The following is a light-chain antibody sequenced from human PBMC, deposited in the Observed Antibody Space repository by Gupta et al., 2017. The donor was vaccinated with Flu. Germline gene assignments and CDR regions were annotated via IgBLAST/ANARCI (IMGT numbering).Light chain of an antibody. CDR2: AAS. V-gene: IGKV1-5*03. J-gene: IGKJ2*01. CDR3: QQYESFPYT. Sequence: PSPLSASLGDTITITCRASQSIRWWLAWFQQRPGKAPNLLVYAASTLESGVPPRFSGSGSGTEFTLKIRSLQAEDFGAYHCQQYESFPYTFGQGTKLEI. CDR1: QSIRWW.